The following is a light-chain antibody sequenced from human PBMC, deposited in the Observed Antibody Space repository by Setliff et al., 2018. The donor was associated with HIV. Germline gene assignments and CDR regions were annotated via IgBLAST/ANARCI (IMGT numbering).Light chain of an antibody. V-gene: IGLV2-8*01. J-gene: IGLJ1*01. CDR3: ASWDDSLNGQV. CDR2: EVT. Sequence: QSALTQPPSASGSPGQSVTISCTGTSSDVGGYNYVSWYQQHPGKAPKLVTFEVTKRPSGVPDRFSGSKSGTSASLAISGLQSEDEADYYCASWDDSLNGQVFGTGTKVTVL. CDR1: SSDVGGYNY.